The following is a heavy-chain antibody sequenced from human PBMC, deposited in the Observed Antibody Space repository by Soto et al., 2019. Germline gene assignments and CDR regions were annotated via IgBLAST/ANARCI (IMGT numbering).Heavy chain of an antibody. CDR3: ARRMGGYYYGMDV. Sequence: GESLKISCKGSGYSFSNYCIGWVLQMPGKGLEWMGIIYPGDSDTRYSPSFQGQVTISADKSINTAHLQWSSLKPSDTAIYYCARRMGGYYYGMDVWGQGTTVTVSS. J-gene: IGHJ6*02. CDR1: GYSFSNYC. V-gene: IGHV5-51*01. CDR2: IYPGDSDT. D-gene: IGHD2-15*01.